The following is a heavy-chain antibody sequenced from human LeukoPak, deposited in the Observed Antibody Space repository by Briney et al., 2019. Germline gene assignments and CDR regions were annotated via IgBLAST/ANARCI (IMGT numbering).Heavy chain of an antibody. D-gene: IGHD1-26*01. V-gene: IGHV4-59*08. CDR2: IYYSGST. J-gene: IGHJ4*02. CDR3: ARHLSGNPPLGYFDY. CDR1: GGSISSYY. Sequence: PSETLSLTCTVSGGSISSYYWSWIRQPPGKGLEWIGCIYYSGSTNYNPSLKSRVTISVDTSKNQFSLKLSSVTAADTAVYYCARHLSGNPPLGYFDYWGQGTLVTVSS.